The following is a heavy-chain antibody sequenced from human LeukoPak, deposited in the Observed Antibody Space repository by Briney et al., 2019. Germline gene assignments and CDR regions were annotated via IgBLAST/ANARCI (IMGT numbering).Heavy chain of an antibody. Sequence: GGSLRLSCAASGFTFSGYAMHRVRLAPGKGLEWVAFIRYDGSNKYYADSVKGRFTISRDNSKNTLYLQMNSLRAEDTAVYYCAKVDSSGSNCFDFWGQGTLVTVSS. V-gene: IGHV3-30*02. CDR1: GFTFSGYA. J-gene: IGHJ4*02. CDR3: AKVDSSGSNCFDF. CDR2: IRYDGSNK. D-gene: IGHD6-19*01.